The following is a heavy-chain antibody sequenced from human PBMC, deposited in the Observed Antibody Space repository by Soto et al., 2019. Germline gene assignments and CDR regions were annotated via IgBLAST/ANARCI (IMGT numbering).Heavy chain of an antibody. V-gene: IGHV4-30-4*01. D-gene: IGHD1-1*01. J-gene: IGHJ4*02. CDR1: GGSISSEDNY. Sequence: ASETLSVTCTVSGGSISSEDNYWSWIRQPPGKGLEWIGYIYYSGSTYYNPSLKSRVTISVDTSKNQFSLKLSSVTAADTAVYYCAGQMGVVPQQLEYWGQGTLVTVSS. CDR2: IYYSGST. CDR3: AGQMGVVPQQLEY.